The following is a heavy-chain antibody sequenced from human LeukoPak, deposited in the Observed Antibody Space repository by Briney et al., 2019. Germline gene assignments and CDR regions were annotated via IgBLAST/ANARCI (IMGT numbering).Heavy chain of an antibody. Sequence: GGSLRLSCAASGFTVSSNYMSWVRQAPGKGLEWVSVIYSGGSTYYADSVKGRFTISRDNSKNTLYLQMNSLRAEDTAVYYCARESDSSGWLDWGQGTLVTVSS. V-gene: IGHV3-66*01. CDR3: ARESDSSGWLD. CDR1: GFTVSSNY. CDR2: IYSGGST. D-gene: IGHD6-19*01. J-gene: IGHJ4*02.